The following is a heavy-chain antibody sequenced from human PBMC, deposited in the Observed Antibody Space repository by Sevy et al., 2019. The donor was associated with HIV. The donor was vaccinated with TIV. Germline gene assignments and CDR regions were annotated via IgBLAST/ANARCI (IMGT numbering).Heavy chain of an antibody. CDR1: GFTFDDYG. V-gene: IGHV3-20*04. CDR3: AREKSCGGACYHFDH. D-gene: IGHD2-21*02. J-gene: IGHJ4*02. Sequence: GGSLRLSCAASGFTFDDYGMSWVRQAPGKGLEGVSGINWDGSSTGYADSVKGRFTISRDNVKNSLHLQMTSLRAEDTAFYYCAREKSCGGACYHFDHWGQGTLVTVSS. CDR2: INWDGSST.